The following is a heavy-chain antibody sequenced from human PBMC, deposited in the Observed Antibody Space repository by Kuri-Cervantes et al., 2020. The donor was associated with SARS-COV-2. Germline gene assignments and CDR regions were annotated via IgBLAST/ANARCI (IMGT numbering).Heavy chain of an antibody. J-gene: IGHJ4*02. Sequence: GSLRLSCAVYGGSFSGYYWSWIRQPPGKGLEWIGEINHSGSTNYNPSLKSRVTISVDTSKNQFSLKLSSVTAADTAVYYCARVTEQLVRGWLDYWGQGTLVTVSS. CDR3: ARVTEQLVRGWLDY. CDR1: GGSFSGYY. CDR2: INHSGST. V-gene: IGHV4-34*01. D-gene: IGHD6-6*01.